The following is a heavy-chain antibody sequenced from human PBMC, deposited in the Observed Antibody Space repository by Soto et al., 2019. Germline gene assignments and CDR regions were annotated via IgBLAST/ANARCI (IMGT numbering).Heavy chain of an antibody. CDR1: GFTFSSYA. J-gene: IGHJ3*02. V-gene: IGHV3-23*01. D-gene: IGHD3-10*01. CDR2: ISGSGGST. CDR3: ANLRNRFGELSGAFDI. Sequence: GGSLRLSCAASGFTFSSYAMSWVRQAPGKGLEWVSAISGSGGSTYYADSVKGRFTISRDNSKNTLYLQMNSLRAEDTAVYYCANLRNRFGELSGAFDIWGQGTMVTVSS.